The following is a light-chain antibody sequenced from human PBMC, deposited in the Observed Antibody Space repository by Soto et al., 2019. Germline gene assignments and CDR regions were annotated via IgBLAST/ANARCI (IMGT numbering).Light chain of an antibody. CDR2: KES. CDR3: QQHNDNWT. V-gene: IGKV1-5*03. CDR1: QSVSRW. Sequence: DIQMTQSPSTLSASVGDRVTITCRASQSVSRWLAWYQQKPGKAHKLLIYKESTLESGVQSRFSGSGSGTEFTLAISSLHSDDSATYHWQQHNDNWTFGQGTKV. J-gene: IGKJ1*01.